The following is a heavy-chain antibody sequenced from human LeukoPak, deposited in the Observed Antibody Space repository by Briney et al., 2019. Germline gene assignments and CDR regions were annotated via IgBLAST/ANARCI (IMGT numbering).Heavy chain of an antibody. V-gene: IGHV3-23*01. D-gene: IGHD3-10*01. J-gene: IGHJ4*02. CDR3: AKAHDRGGRATLIDY. CDR1: GFTFSSYA. CDR2: ISGSGGST. Sequence: AGGSLRLSCAASGFTFSSYAMSWVRQAPGKGLEWVSAISGSGGSTYYADSVKGRFTISRDNSKNTLYLQMNSLRAEDTAVYYCAKAHDRGGRATLIDYWGQGTLVTVSS.